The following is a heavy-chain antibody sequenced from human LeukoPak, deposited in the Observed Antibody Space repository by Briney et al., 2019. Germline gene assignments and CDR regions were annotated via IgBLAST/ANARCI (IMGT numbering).Heavy chain of an antibody. CDR1: GFTFSTYW. CDR2: MRRDGNEI. J-gene: IGHJ4*02. D-gene: IGHD2-2*01. V-gene: IGHV3-7*01. CDR3: ARLCWANQLAGFDS. Sequence: PGGSLRLSCSASGFTFSTYWMSWVRQAPGKGLEWVANMRRDGNEIYYLDSVRGRFTISRDNAKNSLYLQMNSLRAEDTAVYYCARLCWANQLAGFDSWGQGTLVTVSS.